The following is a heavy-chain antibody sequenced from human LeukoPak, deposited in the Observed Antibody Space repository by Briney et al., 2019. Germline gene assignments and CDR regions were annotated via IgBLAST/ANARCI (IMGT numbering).Heavy chain of an antibody. Sequence: SETLSLTCAVYGGSFSGYYWSWIRQPPGKGLEWIGEINHSGSTNYNPSLKSRVTISVDTSKNQFSLKLSSVTAADTAVYHCARGRMVRGVISYYYYMDVWGKGTTVTVSS. CDR3: ARGRMVRGVISYYYYMDV. D-gene: IGHD3-10*01. J-gene: IGHJ6*03. CDR2: INHSGST. V-gene: IGHV4-34*01. CDR1: GGSFSGYY.